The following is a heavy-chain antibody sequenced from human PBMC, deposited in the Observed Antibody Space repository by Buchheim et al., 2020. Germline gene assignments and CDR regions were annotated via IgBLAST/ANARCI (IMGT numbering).Heavy chain of an antibody. CDR2: IRSKAYGGTT. CDR3: TNTYYYGSGSYYNPKDYYYYGMDV. D-gene: IGHD3-10*01. J-gene: IGHJ6*02. V-gene: IGHV3-49*03. Sequence: EVQLVESGGGLVQPGRSLRLSCTASGFTFGDYAMSWFRQAPGKGLEWVGFIRSKAYGGTTEYAASVKGRFTISRDDSKSIPYLQMNRLKTEDTAVYYCTNTYYYGSGSYYNPKDYYYYGMDVWGQGTT. CDR1: GFTFGDYA.